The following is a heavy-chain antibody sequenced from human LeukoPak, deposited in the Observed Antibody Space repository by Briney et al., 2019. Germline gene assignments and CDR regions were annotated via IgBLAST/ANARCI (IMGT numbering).Heavy chain of an antibody. CDR1: GFTFSDYY. J-gene: IGHJ3*02. CDR3: ARDGMTTDAFDI. D-gene: IGHD4-17*01. Sequence: PGGPLRLSCAASGFTFSDYYMSWIRQAPGKGLEWVSYISSSGSTIYYADSVKGRFTISRDNAKNSLYLQMNSLRAVDTAVYYCARDGMTTDAFDIWGQGTMVTVSS. CDR2: ISSSGSTI. V-gene: IGHV3-11*01.